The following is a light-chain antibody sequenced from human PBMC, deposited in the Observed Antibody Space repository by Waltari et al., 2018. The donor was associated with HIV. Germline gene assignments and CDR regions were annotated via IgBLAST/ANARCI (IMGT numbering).Light chain of an antibody. Sequence: EIVMTQSPATLSVSTGERATLSCRASQSVSSNLAWYQQKPGQAPSLLIYGASTRATGIPARFSGSGSGTEFTLTISSLKSEDFAVYYCQQYNNWPPITFGQGTRLEIK. V-gene: IGKV3-15*01. J-gene: IGKJ5*01. CDR3: QQYNNWPPIT. CDR1: QSVSSN. CDR2: GAS.